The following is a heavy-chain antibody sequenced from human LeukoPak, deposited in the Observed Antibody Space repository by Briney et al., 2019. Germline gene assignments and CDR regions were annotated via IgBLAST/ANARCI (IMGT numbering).Heavy chain of an antibody. CDR3: AKGDIVVVPAAHPL. D-gene: IGHD2-2*01. CDR1: GFTFSSYS. J-gene: IGHJ3*01. CDR2: ISSSSSYI. V-gene: IGHV3-21*04. Sequence: GGSLRLSCAASGFTFSSYSMNWVRQAPGKGLEWVSSISSSSSYIYYADSVKGRFTISRDNSKNTLYLQMNSLRAEDTAVYYCAKGDIVVVPAAHPLWGQGTMVTVSS.